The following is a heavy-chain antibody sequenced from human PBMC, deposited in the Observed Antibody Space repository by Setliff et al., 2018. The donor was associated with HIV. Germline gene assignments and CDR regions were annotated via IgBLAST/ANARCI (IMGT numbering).Heavy chain of an antibody. J-gene: IGHJ6*03. V-gene: IGHV5-51*01. D-gene: IGHD3-22*01. CDR2: IYPADSEV. Sequence: PGESLKISCKASGYSFPAYWIGWVRQMPGKGLEWMGIIYPADSEVRYNPAVQGQVTIPADKSISTAYLQWSSLKASDTAMYYCARSATYYYDSSGVPYYYYYMDVWGKGTTVTVSS. CDR3: ARSATYYYDSSGVPYYYYYMDV. CDR1: GYSFPAYW.